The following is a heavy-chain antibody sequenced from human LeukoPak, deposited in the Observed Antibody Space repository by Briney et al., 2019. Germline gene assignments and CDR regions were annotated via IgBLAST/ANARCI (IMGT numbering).Heavy chain of an antibody. J-gene: IGHJ4*02. Sequence: ASETLSLTCTVSGGSISSGGYYWSWIRQPPGKGLEWIGYIYHSGSTYYNPSLKSRVTISVDTSKNQFSLQLNSVTPEDTAVYYCARDATGIADYYFEYWGQGTLVTVSS. CDR3: ARDATGIADYYFEY. V-gene: IGHV4-30-2*01. D-gene: IGHD6-13*01. CDR2: IYHSGST. CDR1: GGSISSGGYY.